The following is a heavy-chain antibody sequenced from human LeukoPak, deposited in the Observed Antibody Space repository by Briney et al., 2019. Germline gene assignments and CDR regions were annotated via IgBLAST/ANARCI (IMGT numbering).Heavy chain of an antibody. V-gene: IGHV3-23*01. CDR1: GITVSNYG. CDR3: AKDTRITMVRGVIMYY. J-gene: IGHJ4*02. Sequence: GGSLRLSCAVSGITVSNYGMSWVRQAPGKGLEWVSAISGSGGSTYYADSVKGRFTISRDNSKNTLYLQMNSLRAEDTAVYYCAKDTRITMVRGVIMYYWGQGTLVTVSS. CDR2: ISGSGGST. D-gene: IGHD3-10*01.